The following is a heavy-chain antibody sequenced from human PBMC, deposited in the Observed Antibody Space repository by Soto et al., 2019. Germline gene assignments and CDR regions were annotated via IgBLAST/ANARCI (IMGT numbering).Heavy chain of an antibody. J-gene: IGHJ4*02. Sequence: EVQLVESGGGLVKPGGSLRLSCAASGFSFSSDSMGWVRQAPGKGLEWVSSISSSGSFKNYADSVKGRFTISRDNAKNSLDLLLSGLKEEDTAVYYCARDPPTGTTLEWADSWGQGTLVTVSS. V-gene: IGHV3-21*01. CDR1: GFSFSSDS. CDR3: ARDPPTGTTLEWADS. CDR2: ISSSGSFK. D-gene: IGHD1-7*01.